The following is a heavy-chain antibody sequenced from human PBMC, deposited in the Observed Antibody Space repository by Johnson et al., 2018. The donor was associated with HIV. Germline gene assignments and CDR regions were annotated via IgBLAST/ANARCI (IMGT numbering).Heavy chain of an antibody. V-gene: IGHV3-30*03. J-gene: IGHJ3*01. CDR2: ISYDGSDK. D-gene: IGHD1-26*01. CDR1: GFTLSNAW. Sequence: VQLVESGGGLVKPGGSLRVSCAASGFTLSNAWMNWVRQAPAKGLEWVAVISYDGSDKDYADSVKGRFTISRDSSKNTLYLQMNSLRAEDTAVYYCVTADRGSAWGQGTMVTLSS. CDR3: VTADRGSA.